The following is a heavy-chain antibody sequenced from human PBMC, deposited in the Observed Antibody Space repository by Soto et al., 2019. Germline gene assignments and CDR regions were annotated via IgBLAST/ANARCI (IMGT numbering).Heavy chain of an antibody. J-gene: IGHJ5*02. CDR2: IYYNGST. CDR3: ARQRVIPATPTNWFDP. Sequence: QVQVQESGPGLVKPSDTLSLTCSVSGGSVSSRSYFWGWIRQPPGKGLEWIGTIYYNGSTYYNPSLKSRVTLTADTSKNQFSLKLTSVTASDTAVYYCARQRVIPATPTNWFDPWGQGTLVTVSS. CDR1: GGSVSSRSYF. D-gene: IGHD2-15*01. V-gene: IGHV4-39*01.